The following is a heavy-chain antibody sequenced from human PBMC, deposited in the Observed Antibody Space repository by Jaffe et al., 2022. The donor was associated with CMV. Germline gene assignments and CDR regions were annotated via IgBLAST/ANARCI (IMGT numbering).Heavy chain of an antibody. V-gene: IGHV4-34*01. Sequence: QVQLQQWGAGLLKPSETLSLTCAVYGGSFSGYYWSWIRQPPGKGLEWIGEINHSGSTNYNPSLKSRVTISVDTSKNQFSLKLSSVTAADTAVYYCARGAYSSGWYPYTLYYFDYWGQGTLVTVSS. CDR3: ARGAYSSGWYPYTLYYFDY. J-gene: IGHJ4*02. CDR1: GGSFSGYY. CDR2: INHSGST. D-gene: IGHD6-19*01.